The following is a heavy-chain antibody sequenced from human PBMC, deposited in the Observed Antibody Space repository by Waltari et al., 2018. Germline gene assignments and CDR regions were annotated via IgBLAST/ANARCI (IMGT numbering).Heavy chain of an antibody. J-gene: IGHJ4*02. V-gene: IGHV1-69*13. CDR2: IIPILGTA. CDR1: GGTFSSYA. CDR3: ARDRDYYGSGNLDY. Sequence: QVQLVQSGAEVKKPGSSVKVSCKASGGTFSSYAISWVRQAPGQGLEWMGGIIPILGTANYAQKFQGRVTITADESTSTAYMELSSLRSEDTAVYYCARDRDYYGSGNLDYWGQGTLVTVSS. D-gene: IGHD3-10*01.